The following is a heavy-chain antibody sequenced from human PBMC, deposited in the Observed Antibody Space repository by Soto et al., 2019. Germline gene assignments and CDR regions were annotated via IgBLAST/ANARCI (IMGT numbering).Heavy chain of an antibody. D-gene: IGHD5-18*01. CDR3: TRVATAVPS. Sequence: SETLSLTCNVSNGSLNVYYWNWIRQPPGKELEWIGNIYYRGTTNYNPTLQGRVTMSIDTSKNQFSLMLTSVTAADTAVYSCTRVATAVPSWGRGVLVTVSS. CDR1: NGSLNVYY. CDR2: IYYRGTT. V-gene: IGHV4-59*12. J-gene: IGHJ5*02.